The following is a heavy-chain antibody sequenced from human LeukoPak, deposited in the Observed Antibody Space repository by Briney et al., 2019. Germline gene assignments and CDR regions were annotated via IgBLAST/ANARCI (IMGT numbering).Heavy chain of an antibody. Sequence: GGSLRLSCAASGITFSSSWMTWVRQAPGKGLEWVANINQDGGDKYYVDSVKGRFTISRDNAKNSLFLQMNSLRAEDTAVYYCARDLYKTTSKWGQGTLVTVSS. CDR2: INQDGGDK. J-gene: IGHJ4*02. CDR1: GITFSSSW. V-gene: IGHV3-7*03. CDR3: ARDLYKTTSK. D-gene: IGHD1-14*01.